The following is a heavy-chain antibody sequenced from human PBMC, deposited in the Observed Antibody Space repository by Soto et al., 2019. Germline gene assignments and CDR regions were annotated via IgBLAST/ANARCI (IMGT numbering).Heavy chain of an antibody. CDR1: GVSISSYY. Sequence: LSLTCICSGVSISSYYWIWIRHPAGKGLELIGRIYTIWSTNYNPSLKSRVTMSLDTSKNQVSLKLSSVTAADTAVYFCAGDQGYYYYGMDIWGQGTTVTVSS. J-gene: IGHJ6*02. CDR2: IYTIWST. CDR3: AGDQGYYYYGMDI. V-gene: IGHV4-4*07.